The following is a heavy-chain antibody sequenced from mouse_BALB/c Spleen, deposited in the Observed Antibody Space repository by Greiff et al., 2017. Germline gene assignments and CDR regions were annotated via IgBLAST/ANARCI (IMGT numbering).Heavy chain of an antibody. CDR3: ARRGGNYEGFAY. Sequence: VQLQQSGPELVKPGASVKMSCKASGYTFTDYVISWVKQRTGQGLEWIGEIYPGSGSTYYNEKFKGKATLTADKSSNTAYMQLSSLTSEDSAVYFCARRGGNYEGFAYWGQGTLVTVSA. CDR1: GYTFTDYV. V-gene: IGHV1-77*01. D-gene: IGHD2-1*01. CDR2: IYPGSGST. J-gene: IGHJ3*01.